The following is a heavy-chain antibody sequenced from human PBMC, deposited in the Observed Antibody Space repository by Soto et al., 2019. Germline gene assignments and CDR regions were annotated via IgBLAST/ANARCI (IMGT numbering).Heavy chain of an antibody. V-gene: IGHV2-5*02. CDR3: AHMSKDDRDRSIYGLDV. CDR1: GFSLHTSGVG. D-gene: IGHD2-21*02. Sequence: SGPTLVNPTQTLTLTCTFSGFSLHTSGVGVGWIRQPPGKALEWLALIYWDDEKRYSPSLRSRLTITKDTSKNQVVLALTNVDPVDTATYFCAHMSKDDRDRSIYGLDVWGPGATVTVSS. J-gene: IGHJ6*02. CDR2: IYWDDEK.